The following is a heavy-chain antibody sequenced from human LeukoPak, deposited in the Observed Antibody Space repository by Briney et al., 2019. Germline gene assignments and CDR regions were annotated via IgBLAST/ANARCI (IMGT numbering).Heavy chain of an antibody. J-gene: IGHJ5*02. CDR3: AKGVRSGTYYNCFDP. D-gene: IGHD1-26*01. CDR2: ISGDGDSI. Sequence: GGSLRLSCGVCGFSLEDYALHWVRQAPGKGLEWISLISGDGDSIYYADSVKGRFTISRDNSKNSLYLQMSNLRAEDTALYYCAKGVRSGTYYNCFDPWGQGTLVTVSS. CDR1: GFSLEDYA. V-gene: IGHV3-43*02.